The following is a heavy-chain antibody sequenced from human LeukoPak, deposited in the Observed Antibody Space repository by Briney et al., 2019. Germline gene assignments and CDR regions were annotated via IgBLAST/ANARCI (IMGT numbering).Heavy chain of an antibody. CDR1: GFTLSNFW. D-gene: IGHD6-19*01. CDR2: VKGDGGQT. V-gene: IGHV3-7*01. J-gene: IGHJ4*02. Sequence: PGGSLRLSCAASGFTLSNFWINWVRLAPGKGLEWVASVKGDGGQTHFVDSVKGRFAVSTDNTKNSLHLQMNSLRVDDTALYFCARGGLSVPGRLDYRGQGALVIVSS. CDR3: ARGGLSVPGRLDY.